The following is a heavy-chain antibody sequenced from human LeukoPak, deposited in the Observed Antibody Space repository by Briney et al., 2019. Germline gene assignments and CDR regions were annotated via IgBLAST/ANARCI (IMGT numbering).Heavy chain of an antibody. D-gene: IGHD6-13*01. J-gene: IGHJ1*01. V-gene: IGHV3-23*01. CDR3: AKDYSSSWTSKYFQH. Sequence: PGGSLRLSCVVSGFTFGNYAMTWVRQAPGKGLEWVSSISGSGETTYYADSVKGRFTISRDVSKNTLFLQMDSLRAEDTGVYYCAKDYSSSWTSKYFQHWGQGTLVTVSS. CDR1: GFTFGNYA. CDR2: ISGSGETT.